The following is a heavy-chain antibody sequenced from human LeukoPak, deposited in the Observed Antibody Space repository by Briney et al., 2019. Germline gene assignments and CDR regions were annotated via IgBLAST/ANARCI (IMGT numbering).Heavy chain of an antibody. Sequence: SETLSLTCAVYGGSFSGYYWSWIRQPPGKGLEWIGSIYYSGSTYYNPSLKSRVTISVDTFKNQFSLKLSSVTAADTAVYYCARLGRDYYMDVWGKGTTVTVSS. J-gene: IGHJ6*03. V-gene: IGHV4-34*01. CDR3: ARLGRDYYMDV. CDR2: IYYSGST. D-gene: IGHD5-24*01. CDR1: GGSFSGYY.